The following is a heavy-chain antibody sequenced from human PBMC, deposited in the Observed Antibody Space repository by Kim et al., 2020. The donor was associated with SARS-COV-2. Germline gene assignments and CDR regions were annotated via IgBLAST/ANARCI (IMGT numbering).Heavy chain of an antibody. V-gene: IGHV3-23*01. Sequence: GGSLRLSCAASGFSFNSYAMTWVRQAPGKGLEWVCTISGSGGSAYYAESVKGRFTISRDNSRNTFYLQMNSLTVEDTAIYYCAKGSSARYYASYFDFWGPGTVVTVSS. CDR2: ISGSGGSA. CDR1: GFSFNSYA. D-gene: IGHD2-2*01. J-gene: IGHJ4*02. CDR3: AKGSSARYYASYFDF.